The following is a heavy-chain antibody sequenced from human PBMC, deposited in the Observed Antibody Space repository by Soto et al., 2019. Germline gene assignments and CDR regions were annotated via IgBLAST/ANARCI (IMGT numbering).Heavy chain of an antibody. V-gene: IGHV3-48*02. D-gene: IGHD3-3*01. CDR1: GFTFSSYS. J-gene: IGHJ5*02. CDR2: ISSSSSTI. Sequence: EVPLVESGGGLVQPGGSLRLSCAASGFTFSSYSMNWVRQAPGKGLEWVSYISSSSSTIYYADSVKGRFTISRDNAKNSLYLQMNSLRDEDTAVYYCARGTLHNYDFWSGYRFDPWGQGTLVTVSS. CDR3: ARGTLHNYDFWSGYRFDP.